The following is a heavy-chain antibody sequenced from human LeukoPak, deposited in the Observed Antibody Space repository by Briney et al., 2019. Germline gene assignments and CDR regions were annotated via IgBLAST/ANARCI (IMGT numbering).Heavy chain of an antibody. Sequence: PGGSLRLSCAASGFTFSSYAMSWVRQAPGKGLEWVSAISGSGGSTHYADSVKGRFTISRDNSKNTLYLQMNSLRAEDTAVYYCAKHGYGSGSYSHTSNWFDPWGQGTLVTVSS. CDR3: AKHGYGSGSYSHTSNWFDP. V-gene: IGHV3-23*01. CDR2: ISGSGGST. CDR1: GFTFSSYA. J-gene: IGHJ5*02. D-gene: IGHD3-10*01.